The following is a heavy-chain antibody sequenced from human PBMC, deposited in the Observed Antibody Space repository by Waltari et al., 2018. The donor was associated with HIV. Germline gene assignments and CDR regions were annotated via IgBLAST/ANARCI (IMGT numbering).Heavy chain of an antibody. D-gene: IGHD2-21*01. CDR3: AKGAFDMVVVSALDS. Sequence: EVQLLESGGGLVQPGGSLRLSCAASGFTFSSYAMSWVRQAPGKGLQWVSIISGSGSTTYSADSVKGRVTISRDNSENTLYLQINSLRVEDTAVYYCAKGAFDMVVVSALDSWGHGTLVTVSS. V-gene: IGHV3-23*01. CDR2: ISGSGSTT. J-gene: IGHJ5*01. CDR1: GFTFSSYA.